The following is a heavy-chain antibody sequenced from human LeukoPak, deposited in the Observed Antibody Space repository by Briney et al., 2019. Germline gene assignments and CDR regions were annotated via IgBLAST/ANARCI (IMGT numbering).Heavy chain of an antibody. CDR1: GYTFTSYE. J-gene: IGHJ4*02. D-gene: IGHD3-22*01. CDR2: MNPNSGDT. V-gene: IGHV1-8*01. CDR3: ARGLGSYDSSEPTWPMISF. Sequence: ASVKVSCKASGYTFTSYEINWVRQATGHGLEWMGWMNPNSGDTAYAQKFQGRITMTRSTSITTAYMELSGLRSEDTAVYYCARGLGSYDSSEPTWPMISFWGQGTQVTVSS.